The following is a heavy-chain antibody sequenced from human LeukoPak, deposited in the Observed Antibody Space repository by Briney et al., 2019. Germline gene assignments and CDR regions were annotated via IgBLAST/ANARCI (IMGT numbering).Heavy chain of an antibody. D-gene: IGHD3-16*01. CDR2: ISSGGDRT. CDR3: TWEAIATGYDYD. J-gene: IGHJ4*02. V-gene: IGHV3-23*01. CDR1: GFSFSSYA. Sequence: PGGSLRLSCAATGFSFSSYALSWVRQAPGKGLEWVLAISSGGDRTYYADSVTGRFTISRDNSKNMLFLQMSSLRAEDAAMYYCTWEAIATGYDYDWGQGTLDTVSS.